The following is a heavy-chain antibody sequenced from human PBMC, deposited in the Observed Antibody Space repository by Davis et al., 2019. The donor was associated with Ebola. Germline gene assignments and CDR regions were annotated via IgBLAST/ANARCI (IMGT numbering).Heavy chain of an antibody. Sequence: SETLSLTCTVSGGSISSSSYYWGWIRQPPGKGLEWIGSIYYSGSTYYNPSLKSRVTISVDTSKNQFSLKLSSVTAADTAVYYCARGRRYEGWFDPWGQGTLVTVSS. CDR2: IYYSGST. CDR1: GGSISSSSYY. V-gene: IGHV4-39*01. J-gene: IGHJ5*02. CDR3: ARGRRYEGWFDP. D-gene: IGHD1-1*01.